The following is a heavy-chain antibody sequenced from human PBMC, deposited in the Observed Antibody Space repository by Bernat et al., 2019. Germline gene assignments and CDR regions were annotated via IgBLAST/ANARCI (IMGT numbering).Heavy chain of an antibody. Sequence: QITLKESGPTPTQTLTLTCTFSGFSLSSSGEGVGWIRQPPGKALEWLAVIYWDDDKRYSPSLKNRLTITKDTSKNQVVLTMTNMDPVDTATYYCAHRQPGYIRGWEPGVFDNWGQGTLVTVSS. CDR1: GFSLSSSGEG. J-gene: IGHJ4*02. CDR3: AHRQPGYIRGWEPGVFDN. V-gene: IGHV2-5*02. CDR2: IYWDDDK. D-gene: IGHD5-12*01.